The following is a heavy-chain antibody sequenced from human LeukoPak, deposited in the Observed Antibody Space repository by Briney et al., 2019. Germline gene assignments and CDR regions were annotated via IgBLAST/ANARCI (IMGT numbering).Heavy chain of an antibody. V-gene: IGHV3-9*01. Sequence: GGSLRLSCAVSGFSFDEYAMHGVRQVPGKGLEWVSGISYSSETIGYVDSVKGRFTISRDNAKNSLYLQMNSLRAEDTALYYCAKDIGSTGYYLVTGVDYWGQGTLVNVSS. D-gene: IGHD3-22*01. J-gene: IGHJ4*02. CDR2: ISYSSETI. CDR1: GFSFDEYA. CDR3: AKDIGSTGYYLVTGVDY.